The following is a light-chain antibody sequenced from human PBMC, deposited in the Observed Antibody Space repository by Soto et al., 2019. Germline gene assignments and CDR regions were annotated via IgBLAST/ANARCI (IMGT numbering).Light chain of an antibody. CDR2: KAS. Sequence: DIQMNQSPSTLSAPVGDRVTITCRASQSISGWLAWYEQKPGKAPKLLVYKASSLDSGVPSRFSGSGSGTEFTLTNSSLQADAFATYYCQQYNSYWTFGQGTKVDI. CDR3: QQYNSYWT. CDR1: QSISGW. V-gene: IGKV1-5*03. J-gene: IGKJ1*01.